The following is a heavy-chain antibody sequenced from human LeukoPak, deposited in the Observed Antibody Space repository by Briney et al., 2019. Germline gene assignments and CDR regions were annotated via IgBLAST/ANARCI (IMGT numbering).Heavy chain of an antibody. J-gene: IGHJ4*02. Sequence: GGSLRLSCAASGFIFSSYGMHWVRQAPGKGLEWVAVISYDGSNKYYADSVKGRFTISRDNSKNTLYLQMNSLRAEDTAVYYCAKGPKLGDGFHCDSWGQGTLVTVSS. CDR3: AKGPKLGDGFHCDS. CDR1: GFIFSSYG. V-gene: IGHV3-30*18. D-gene: IGHD5-24*01. CDR2: ISYDGSNK.